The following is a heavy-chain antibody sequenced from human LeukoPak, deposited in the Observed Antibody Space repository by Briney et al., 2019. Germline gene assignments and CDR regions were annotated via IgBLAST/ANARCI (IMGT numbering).Heavy chain of an antibody. CDR1: GFTFSSYS. CDR2: ISSSSSYI. J-gene: IGHJ4*02. D-gene: IGHD6-19*01. CDR3: ARVDSSGWYPYYFDY. V-gene: IGHV3-21*04. Sequence: GESLRLSCAASGFTFSSYSMNWVRQAPGKGLEWVSSISSSSSYIYYADSVKGRFTISRDNAKKSLYLQMNSLRAEDTAVYYCARVDSSGWYPYYFDYWGQGTLVTVSS.